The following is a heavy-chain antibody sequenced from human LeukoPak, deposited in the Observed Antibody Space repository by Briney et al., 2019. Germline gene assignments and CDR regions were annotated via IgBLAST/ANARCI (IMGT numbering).Heavy chain of an antibody. Sequence: GGSLRLSCAVSGFTFSNAGMSWVRQAPGKGLEWVGPIKRKTDAGTTDYAAHVKCTFTISRDDSTNTLYLQMNRLKTEDTAEYYCTTDTELEREDYFDYWGQGTLVTVSS. J-gene: IGHJ4*02. D-gene: IGHD1-1*01. CDR3: TTDTELEREDYFDY. CDR1: GFTFSNAG. V-gene: IGHV3-15*01. CDR2: IKRKTDAGTT.